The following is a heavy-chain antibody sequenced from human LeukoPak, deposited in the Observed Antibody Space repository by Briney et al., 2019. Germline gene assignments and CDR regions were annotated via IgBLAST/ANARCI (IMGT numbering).Heavy chain of an antibody. Sequence: GGSLRLSCAASGFTFSSYEMNWVRQAPGKGLEWVSYISSSGSTIYYADSVKGRFTISRDNAKKSLYLQVNSLRAEDTAVYYCARVWAALGATTAGDYWGQGTLVTVSS. J-gene: IGHJ4*02. CDR1: GFTFSSYE. V-gene: IGHV3-48*03. CDR2: ISSSGSTI. D-gene: IGHD1-26*01. CDR3: ARVWAALGATTAGDY.